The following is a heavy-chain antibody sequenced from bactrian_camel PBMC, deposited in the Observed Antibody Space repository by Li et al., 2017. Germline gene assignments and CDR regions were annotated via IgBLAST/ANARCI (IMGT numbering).Heavy chain of an antibody. D-gene: IGHD3*01. CDR2: IVTDGIT. V-gene: IGHV3S55*01. CDR1: GYTYNRYC. Sequence: VQLVESGGGSVQAGGSLTLTCVASGYTYNRYCMGWFRLAPGKEREGVAIIVTDGITVYADSVKCRFTISRDNAKNTLYLQMNSLKPEDTATYYCAAGGYDYCGESWWSRAVLPGQGTQVTVS. J-gene: IGHJ4*01.